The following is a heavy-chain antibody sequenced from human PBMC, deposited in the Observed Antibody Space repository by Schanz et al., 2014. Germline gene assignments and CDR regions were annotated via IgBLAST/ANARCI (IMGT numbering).Heavy chain of an antibody. CDR2: MNESHSTI. CDR1: GFGFSSYS. J-gene: IGHJ3*02. V-gene: IGHV3-48*04. Sequence: EVQLVESGGGLVKPGGSLRLSCAASGFGFSSYSMNWVRQAPGKGLEWVSAMNESHSTIYYADSVTGRFTISRDNAKNTLYLQMNTLRAEDTAVYYCARKMKLGVCGGKGHDSLDIWGQGTMVTVSS. CDR3: ARKMKLGVCGGKGHDSLDI. D-gene: IGHD2-15*01.